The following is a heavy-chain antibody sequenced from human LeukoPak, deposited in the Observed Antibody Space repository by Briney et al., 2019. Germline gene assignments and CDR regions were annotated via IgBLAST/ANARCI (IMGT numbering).Heavy chain of an antibody. Sequence: ASVKVSCKASGYTFTGYYMHWVRQAPGQGLEWMGRINPNSGGTNYAQKFQGRVTMTRDTSISTAYMELSRLRSDDTAVYYCARDRITMVRTKRENWFDPWGQGTLVTVSS. CDR1: GYTFTGYY. D-gene: IGHD3-10*01. CDR3: ARDRITMVRTKRENWFDP. CDR2: INPNSGGT. V-gene: IGHV1-2*06. J-gene: IGHJ5*02.